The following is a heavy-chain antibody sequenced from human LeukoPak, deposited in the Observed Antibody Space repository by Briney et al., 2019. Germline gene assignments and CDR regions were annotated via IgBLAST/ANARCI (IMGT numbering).Heavy chain of an antibody. CDR1: GGSISSYY. CDR3: ARWPGMGGYNSYYFDY. D-gene: IGHD5-24*01. V-gene: IGHV4-59*08. J-gene: IGHJ4*02. Sequence: SETLSLTCTVSGGSISSYYWSWIRQPPGKGLEWIGYIYYSGSTNYNPSLKSRVTISVDTSKNQFSLKLSSVTAADTAVYYCARWPGMGGYNSYYFDYWGQGTLVTVSS. CDR2: IYYSGST.